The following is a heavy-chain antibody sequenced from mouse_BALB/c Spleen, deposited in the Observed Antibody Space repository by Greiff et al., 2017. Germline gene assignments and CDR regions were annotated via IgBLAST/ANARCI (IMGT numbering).Heavy chain of an antibody. Sequence: VMLVESGGGLVQPGGSLTLSCAASGFTFSSYTMSWVRQTPEKRLEWLGMIWGDGSTDYNSALKSRLSISKDNSKSQVFLKMNSLQTDDTARYYCATYYDYDGAGFAYWGQGTLVTVSA. V-gene: IGHV2-6-7*01. CDR3: ATYYDYDGAGFAY. CDR2: IWGDGST. CDR1: GFTFSSYT. D-gene: IGHD2-4*01. J-gene: IGHJ3*01.